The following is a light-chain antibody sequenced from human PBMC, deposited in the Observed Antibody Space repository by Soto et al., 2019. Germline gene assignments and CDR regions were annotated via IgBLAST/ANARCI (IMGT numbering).Light chain of an antibody. J-gene: IGKJ1*01. CDR3: QQYESYSWT. V-gene: IGKV1-5*01. CDR2: DAS. Sequence: DIQMTQSPSALSASVGDRVTITCRASQSIKTWLAWYQRKPGRAPNLLIYDASSWQSGVPSRFSGSGSGTEFTLTISSLQPDDSATYYCQQYESYSWTFGQGTKVDIK. CDR1: QSIKTW.